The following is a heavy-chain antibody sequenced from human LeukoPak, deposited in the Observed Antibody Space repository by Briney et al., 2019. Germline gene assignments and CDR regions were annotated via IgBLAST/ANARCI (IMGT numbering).Heavy chain of an antibody. Sequence: GGSLRLSCEASGFTFSAYAMTWVRQAPGKGLEWVSSIGSDNKPHYSESVKGRFAISRDNSKNILFLHLNSLRAEDTALYYCAHWGSSGTFDYWGQGTLVTVSS. V-gene: IGHV3-23*05. CDR1: GFTFSAYA. CDR2: IGSDNKP. D-gene: IGHD6-6*01. J-gene: IGHJ4*02. CDR3: AHWGSSGTFDY.